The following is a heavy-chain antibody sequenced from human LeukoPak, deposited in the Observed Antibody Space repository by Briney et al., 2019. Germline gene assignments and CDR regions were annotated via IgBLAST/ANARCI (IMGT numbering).Heavy chain of an antibody. CDR3: AKAQNYYDSSGYSDY. V-gene: IGHV3-23*01. Sequence: GGSLRLSCAASGLTFSTYNMHWVRQAPGKGLEWVSVISGSGGSTYYADSVKGRFTISRDNSKNTLYLQMNSLRAEDTAVYYCAKAQNYYDSSGYSDYWGQGTLVTVSS. D-gene: IGHD3-22*01. J-gene: IGHJ4*02. CDR2: ISGSGGST. CDR1: GLTFSTYN.